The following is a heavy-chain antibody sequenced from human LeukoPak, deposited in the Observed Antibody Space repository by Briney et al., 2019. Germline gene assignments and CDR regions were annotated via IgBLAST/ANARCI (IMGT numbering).Heavy chain of an antibody. CDR3: ARDQQWLVLFYYMDV. CDR2: INPNSGGT. D-gene: IGHD6-19*01. Sequence: GASVKVSCKASGYTFTGYYMHWVRQAPGQGLEWMGWINPNSGGTNYAQKFQGRVTMTRDTSISTAYMELSRLRSDDTAVYYCARDQQWLVLFYYMDVWGKGTTVTVSS. J-gene: IGHJ6*03. CDR1: GYTFTGYY. V-gene: IGHV1-2*02.